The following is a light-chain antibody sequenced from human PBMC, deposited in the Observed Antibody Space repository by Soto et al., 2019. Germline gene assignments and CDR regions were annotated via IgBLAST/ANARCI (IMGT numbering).Light chain of an antibody. Sequence: QAVLTQPPSVSGAPGQRVTISCTGSSSNIGTGYDVQWYQQLPGTAPKLLIYGNTNRPSGVPDRFSGSRSGTSASLAISGLQAEDEADYYCVAWDDSLSGWVFGGGTKLTVL. CDR2: GNT. V-gene: IGLV1-40*01. CDR3: VAWDDSLSGWV. J-gene: IGLJ3*02. CDR1: SSNIGTGYD.